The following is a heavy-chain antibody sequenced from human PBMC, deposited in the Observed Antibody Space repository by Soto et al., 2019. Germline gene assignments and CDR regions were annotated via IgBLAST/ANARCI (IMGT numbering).Heavy chain of an antibody. V-gene: IGHV1-8*01. CDR3: ARARKFDFWMNGLDV. CDR1: GYTFTSYD. Sequence: QAQLVQSGAEVKKPGASVKVSCKASGYTFTSYDINWVRQAPGQGLEWLGWMDPNSGSTGYAHNFQGRVIMTRNISLHESHMEPLSPRSAATPVYYCARARKFDFWMNGLDVWGQGTTVTVSS. D-gene: IGHD3-3*01. CDR2: MDPNSGST. J-gene: IGHJ6*02.